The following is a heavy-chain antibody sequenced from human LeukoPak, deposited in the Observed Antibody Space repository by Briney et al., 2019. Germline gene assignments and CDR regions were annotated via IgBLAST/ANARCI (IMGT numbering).Heavy chain of an antibody. CDR1: GYTFTGYY. J-gene: IGHJ3*02. Sequence: ASVNVSCKASGYTFTGYYMHWVRQAPGQGLEGMGWINPNSGGTNYAQKLQGRVTMTRDTSISTAYMELSRLRSDDTAVYYCARGSTSEAFDIWGQGTMVTVSS. V-gene: IGHV1-2*02. CDR2: INPNSGGT. CDR3: ARGSTSEAFDI. D-gene: IGHD6-13*01.